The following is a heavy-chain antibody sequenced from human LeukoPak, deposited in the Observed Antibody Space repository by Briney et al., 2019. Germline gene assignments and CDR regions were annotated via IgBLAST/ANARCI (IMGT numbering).Heavy chain of an antibody. D-gene: IGHD2-15*01. CDR3: AVVLAGHYHFAY. CDR2: MNPNSGDT. CDR1: GYTFTNYD. Sequence: ASVKVSCKASGYTFTNYDINWVRHATGQGFEWLGWMNPNSGDTGYAQKFQGRVTMTRITSISTAYMELSGLTSEDTAVYFCAVVLAGHYHFAYWGQGTLVTVSS. J-gene: IGHJ4*02. V-gene: IGHV1-8*01.